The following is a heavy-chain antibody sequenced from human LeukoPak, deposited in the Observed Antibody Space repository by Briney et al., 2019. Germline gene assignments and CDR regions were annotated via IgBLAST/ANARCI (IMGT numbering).Heavy chain of an antibody. CDR2: IKSKTDGGTT. CDR1: GFTFSNAW. V-gene: IGHV3-15*01. J-gene: IGHJ4*02. D-gene: IGHD3-3*01. Sequence: GGSLRLSCAASGFTFSNAWMSWVHQAPGKGLEWVGRIKSKTDGGTTDYAAPVKGRFTISRDDSKNTLYLQMNSLKTEDTAVYYCTTAIYDFWSGYSSPDYWGQGTLVTVSS. CDR3: TTAIYDFWSGYSSPDY.